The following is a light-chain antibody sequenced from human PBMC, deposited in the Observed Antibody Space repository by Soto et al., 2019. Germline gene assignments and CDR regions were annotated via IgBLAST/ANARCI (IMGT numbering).Light chain of an antibody. Sequence: TQTTTTLSVSPVDGASLSCRASQRVSSNLAWYQQKPGQAPRILIYAASTSATGISPWFSGSGSGTKFTLTISSLQSEEFAIYYCQQYTDWPPCTFGQGTKVDIK. CDR1: QRVSSN. J-gene: IGKJ1*01. CDR2: AAS. V-gene: IGKV3-15*01. CDR3: QQYTDWPPCT.